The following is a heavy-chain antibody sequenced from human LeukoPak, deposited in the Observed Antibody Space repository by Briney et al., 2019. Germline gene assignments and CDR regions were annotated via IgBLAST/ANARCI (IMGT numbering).Heavy chain of an antibody. V-gene: IGHV3-13*01. CDR1: GFTFSSYD. J-gene: IGHJ2*01. D-gene: IGHD2-15*01. CDR2: IGVTGDT. Sequence: GGSLRLSCAASGFTFSSYDFHWVRQVPGKGLEWVSAIGVTGDTYYADSVKSRFTISRENAANSLYLQMHSLRAGDTALYYCTREFCGSRAACAGGFYYDVWGRGTLVTVSS. CDR3: TREFCGSRAACAGGFYYDV.